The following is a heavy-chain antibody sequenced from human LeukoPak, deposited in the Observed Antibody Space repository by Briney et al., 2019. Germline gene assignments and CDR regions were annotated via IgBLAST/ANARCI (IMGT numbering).Heavy chain of an antibody. CDR1: RFTFSSYA. D-gene: IGHD2-21*02. CDR2: ISVGGDYT. CDR3: AKDMTAPADY. Sequence: PGGSLRLSCAASRFTFSSYAMSWVRQAPGKGLEWVAGISVGGDYTYYADSVKGRFTISRDNSKNTLYLQMNSLRAEDTAVYYCAKDMTAPADYWGQGTLVTVSS. J-gene: IGHJ4*02. V-gene: IGHV3-23*01.